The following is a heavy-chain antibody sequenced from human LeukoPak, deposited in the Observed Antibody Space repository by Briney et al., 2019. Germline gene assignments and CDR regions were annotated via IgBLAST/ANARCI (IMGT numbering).Heavy chain of an antibody. Sequence: GASVKVSCKASGYTFTSYGISWLRQAPGQGLAWMGWISAYNGNTNYAQKLQGRVTMTTDTSTSTAYMDLRSLRSDDTAVYYCARGRLSTGTMFDPWGQGTLVTVSS. CDR2: ISAYNGNT. CDR1: GYTFTSYG. D-gene: IGHD1-7*01. V-gene: IGHV1-18*01. CDR3: ARGRLSTGTMFDP. J-gene: IGHJ5*02.